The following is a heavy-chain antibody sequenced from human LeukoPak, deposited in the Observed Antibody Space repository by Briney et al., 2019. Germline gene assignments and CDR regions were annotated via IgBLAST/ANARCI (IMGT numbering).Heavy chain of an antibody. Sequence: GGSLRLSCAASGFTFSDYYMSWIRQAPGKGLEWVSYISSSGSTIYYADSVKGRFTISRDNSKNTLYLQMNSLRAEDTAVYYCAKDNPTVMSYWGQGTLVTVSS. V-gene: IGHV3-11*01. CDR1: GFTFSDYY. D-gene: IGHD4-17*01. CDR3: AKDNPTVMSY. CDR2: ISSSGSTI. J-gene: IGHJ4*02.